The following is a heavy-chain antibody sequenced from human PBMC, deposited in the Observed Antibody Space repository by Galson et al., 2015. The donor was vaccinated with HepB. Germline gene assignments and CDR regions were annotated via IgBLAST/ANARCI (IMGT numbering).Heavy chain of an antibody. V-gene: IGHV3-23*01. D-gene: IGHD2-15*01. CDR2: ISGSGGST. Sequence: SLRLSCAASGFTFSSYAMSWVRQAPGKGLEWVSAISGSGGSTYYADSVKGRFTISRDNSKNTLYLQMNSLRAEDTAVYYCAKVPGLVVVASKRTYYFDYWGQGTLVTVSS. CDR1: GFTFSSYA. J-gene: IGHJ4*02. CDR3: AKVPGLVVVASKRTYYFDY.